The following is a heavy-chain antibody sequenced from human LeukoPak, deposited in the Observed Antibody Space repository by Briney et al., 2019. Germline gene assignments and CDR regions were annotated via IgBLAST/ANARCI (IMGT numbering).Heavy chain of an antibody. CDR2: IYYSGST. CDR3: ARLAAAGPNYYGMDV. V-gene: IGHV4-59*01. Sequence: SETLSLTCTVSGGSISSYYWSWIRQPPGKGLAWIGYIYYSGSTNYNPSLKSRVTISVDTSKNQFSLKLSSVTAADTAVYYCARLAAAGPNYYGMDVWGQGTTVTASS. D-gene: IGHD6-13*01. CDR1: GGSISSYY. J-gene: IGHJ6*02.